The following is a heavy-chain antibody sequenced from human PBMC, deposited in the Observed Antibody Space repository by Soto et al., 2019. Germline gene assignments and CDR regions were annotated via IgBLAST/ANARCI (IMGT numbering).Heavy chain of an antibody. D-gene: IGHD3-22*01. V-gene: IGHV4-30-2*01. CDR1: GGSISSGSYS. CDR3: ARADGSSGYDAFDI. J-gene: IGHJ3*02. CDR2: IYQSGST. Sequence: QLQLQESGSGLVKPSQTLSLSCAVSGGSISSGSYSWSWIRQPPGKGLEWIGYIYQSGSTYYNPSLKSRVTISVDRSKNQFSLKLTSVTAADTAVYYCARADGSSGYDAFDIWGQGTMVTVSS.